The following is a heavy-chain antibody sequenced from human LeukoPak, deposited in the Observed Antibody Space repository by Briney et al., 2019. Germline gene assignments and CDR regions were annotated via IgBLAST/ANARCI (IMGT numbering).Heavy chain of an antibody. CDR3: ARPINKGGGATNFDY. V-gene: IGHV3-43*01. CDR2: ITWDGGST. D-gene: IGHD1-26*01. J-gene: IGHJ4*02. Sequence: QPAGSLRLSCAASGFTLDDFTMHWVRQAPGKGLEWVCLITWDGGSTYCADSVNGRFTIARDNSKNSMYLQMNNLRTEDTALYYCARPINKGGGATNFDYRGRGTLVTVSS. CDR1: GFTLDDFT.